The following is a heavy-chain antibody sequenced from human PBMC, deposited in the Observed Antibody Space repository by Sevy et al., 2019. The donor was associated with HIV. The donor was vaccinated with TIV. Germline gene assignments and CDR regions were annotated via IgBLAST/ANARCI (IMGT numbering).Heavy chain of an antibody. D-gene: IGHD3-22*01. CDR1: GFTFSTYW. V-gene: IGHV3-74*01. CDR3: ARGGRPTYYYDSSGKGLDY. Sequence: GGSLRLSCAASGFTFSTYWMHWVRQAPGKGLVWVSHINSDGSSVSYADSVKGRFTISRDNAKNTLYLQMNSLRVEDTAVYYCARGGRPTYYYDSSGKGLDYWGQGTLVTVSS. J-gene: IGHJ4*02. CDR2: INSDGSSV.